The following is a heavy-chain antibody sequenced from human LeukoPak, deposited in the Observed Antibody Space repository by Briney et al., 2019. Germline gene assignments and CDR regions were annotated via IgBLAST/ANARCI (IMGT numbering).Heavy chain of an antibody. CDR3: ARSTGSTMFIDY. V-gene: IGHV4-59*01. CDR1: GGSISPYY. CDR2: IYYSGNT. Sequence: SETLSLTCTVSGGSISPYYWSWIRQPPGKGLEWLGYIYYSGNTDYNPSLKSRVAISVDTSKNQFSLKLSSVTAADTAVYYCARSTGSTMFIDYWGQGILVTVSS. D-gene: IGHD3-10*02. J-gene: IGHJ4*02.